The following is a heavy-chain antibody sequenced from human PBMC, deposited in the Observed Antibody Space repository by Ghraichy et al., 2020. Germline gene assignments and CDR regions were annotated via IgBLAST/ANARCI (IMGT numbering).Heavy chain of an antibody. CDR3: ARDRLATTGAGGKGYFDL. D-gene: IGHD6-13*01. CDR1: GFNFSRYA. J-gene: IGHJ2*01. V-gene: IGHV3-30*04. CDR2: ISYDGSNK. Sequence: LTCAASGFNFSRYAMHWVRQAPGKGLEWVALISYDGSNKYYADSVKGRFTISRDNSENTMYLEMNSLRTEDTAVYYCARDRLATTGAGGKGYFDLWGRGTLVTVSS.